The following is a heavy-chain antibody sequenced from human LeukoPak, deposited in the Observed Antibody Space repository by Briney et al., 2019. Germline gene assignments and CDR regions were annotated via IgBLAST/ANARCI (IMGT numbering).Heavy chain of an antibody. CDR1: GYTFTSYD. CDR2: INPNSGGT. J-gene: IGHJ4*02. CDR3: ARAPNSGPFDY. D-gene: IGHD1-26*01. Sequence: ASVKVSCKASGYTFTSYDINWVRQATGQGLEWMGWINPNSGGTNYAQKFQGRVTMTRDTSISTAYMEVSRLRFDDTAFYYCARAPNSGPFDYWGQGTLVTVSS. V-gene: IGHV1-2*02.